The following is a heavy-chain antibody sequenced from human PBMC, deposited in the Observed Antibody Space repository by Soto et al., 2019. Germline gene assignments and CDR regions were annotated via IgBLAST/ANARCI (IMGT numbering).Heavy chain of an antibody. V-gene: IGHV1-69*06. Sequence: GASVKVSCKASGGTFSSYSISWVRQAPGQGVEWMGGIIPIFGTANYAQKFQGGVTITADKSTSTAYMELSSLRSEDTAVYYCARDARPYCSSTSCRSGLWFDPWGQGTLVTVSS. CDR2: IIPIFGTA. CDR3: ARDARPYCSSTSCRSGLWFDP. J-gene: IGHJ5*02. CDR1: GGTFSSYS. D-gene: IGHD2-2*01.